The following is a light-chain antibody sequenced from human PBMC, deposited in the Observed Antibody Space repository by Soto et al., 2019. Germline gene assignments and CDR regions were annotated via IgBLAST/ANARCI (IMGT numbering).Light chain of an antibody. Sequence: DIQMTQSPSTLSASVGDRVTITCRASQSISSWLAWYQQKPGTAPKLLIYKASTLQRGVPSRFSGSGSGTEFTLTISSQQTDDSATYYCQQYNDNWTFGQGTKVEIK. J-gene: IGKJ1*01. CDR2: KAS. CDR3: QQYNDNWT. CDR1: QSISSW. V-gene: IGKV1-5*03.